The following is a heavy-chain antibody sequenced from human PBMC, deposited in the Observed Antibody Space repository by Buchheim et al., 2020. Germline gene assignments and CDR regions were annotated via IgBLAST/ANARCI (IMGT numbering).Heavy chain of an antibody. CDR2: ISYDGSNK. J-gene: IGHJ6*02. CDR3: ARDQDYGGNSGPEMVYYYYGMDV. V-gene: IGHV3-30*04. CDR1: GFTFSGYA. Sequence: QVQLVESGGGVVQPGRSLRLSCAASGFTFSGYAMHWVRQAPGKGLEWVAVISYDGSNKYYADSVKGRFTISRDNSKNTLYLQMNSLRAEDTAVYYCARDQDYGGNSGPEMVYYYYGMDVWGQGTT. D-gene: IGHD4-23*01.